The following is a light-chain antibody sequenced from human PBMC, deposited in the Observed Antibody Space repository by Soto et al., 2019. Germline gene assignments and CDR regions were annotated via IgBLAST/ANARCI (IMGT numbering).Light chain of an antibody. V-gene: IGLV2-23*02. Sequence: QSALTQPASVSGSPGQSITISCTGTSSDVGSYNLVSWYQQHPGKAPKLMIYEVSKRPSGVSNRFSGSKSGNTASLTISGLQAEDEADYYCCSHAGSSIVVFGGGIKLTVL. CDR2: EVS. J-gene: IGLJ2*01. CDR1: SSDVGSYNL. CDR3: CSHAGSSIVV.